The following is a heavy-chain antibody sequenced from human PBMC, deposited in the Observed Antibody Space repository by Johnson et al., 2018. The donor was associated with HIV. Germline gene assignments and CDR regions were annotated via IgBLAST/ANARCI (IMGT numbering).Heavy chain of an antibody. J-gene: IGHJ3*02. CDR3: ARDSLVTSDGAFDI. V-gene: IGHV3-30*14. Sequence: QVQVVESGGGVVQPGRSLRLSCAASRFTFSSYAMHWVRQAPGKGLEWVTVISHDGSKKYYADSLKGRFTISRDNSKNTLYLQMNSLRAEDTAVYYCARDSLVTSDGAFDIWGQGTMVTVSS. D-gene: IGHD2-21*02. CDR1: RFTFSSYA. CDR2: ISHDGSKK.